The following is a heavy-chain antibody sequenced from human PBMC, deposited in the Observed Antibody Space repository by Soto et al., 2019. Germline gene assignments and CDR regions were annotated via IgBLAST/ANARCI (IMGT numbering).Heavy chain of an antibody. CDR1: GNSFTRHW. D-gene: IGHD2-15*01. V-gene: IGHV5-10-1*01. CDR3: AGRCRGGNGFSSYAMDV. CDR2: IDPSDSQS. Sequence: XESQKTFLKSFGNSFTRHWHDLVRQMPGKGAEWVGRIDPSDSQSNYNPSFQGHVTISADKCTSSAYLQWNRLKASDTDMYYCAGRCRGGNGFSSYAMDVWGQGTPVTVSS. J-gene: IGHJ6*02.